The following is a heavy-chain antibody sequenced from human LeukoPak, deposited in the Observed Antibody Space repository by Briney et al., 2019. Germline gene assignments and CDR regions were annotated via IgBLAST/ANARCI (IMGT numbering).Heavy chain of an antibody. V-gene: IGHV1-69*13. D-gene: IGHD3-10*01. J-gene: IGHJ4*02. Sequence: GASVKVSCKASGGTFSSYAISWVRQAPGQGLEWMGGIIPIFGTANYAQKFQGRVTITADESTSTAYMELSSLRSEDTAVYYCARPESWFGGTGFDYWGQGTLVTVSS. CDR1: GGTFSSYA. CDR2: IIPIFGTA. CDR3: ARPESWFGGTGFDY.